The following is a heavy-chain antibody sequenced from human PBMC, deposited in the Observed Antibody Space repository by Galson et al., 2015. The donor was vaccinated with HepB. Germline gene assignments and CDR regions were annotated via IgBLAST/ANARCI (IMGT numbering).Heavy chain of an antibody. J-gene: IGHJ4*02. D-gene: IGHD7-27*01. CDR2: IWCDGSKK. CDR3: GRGNDWGIRKVDY. V-gene: IGHV3-33*01. CDR1: GFTFSSYG. Sequence: SLRLSCAASGFTFSSYGMNWVRQAPGKGLEWVAVIWCDGSKKYHADSVKGRFIISRDNSKNTLYLQMNSLRAEDTAVYYCGRGNDWGIRKVDYWGRGTLVTVSS.